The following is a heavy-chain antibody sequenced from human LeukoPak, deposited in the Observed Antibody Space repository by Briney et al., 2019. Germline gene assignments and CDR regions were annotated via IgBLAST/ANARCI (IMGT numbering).Heavy chain of an antibody. CDR2: INPSGSTT. D-gene: IGHD1-1*01. Sequence: ASVEVSCKASGYTFTGYYMHWVRQAPGQGLEWMGMINPSGSTTTYAQKFQGRVTMTRDTSTSTVYMELSSLRSEDTAVYYCARETSDSWGQGTLVTVSS. CDR3: ARETSDS. J-gene: IGHJ5*01. V-gene: IGHV1-46*01. CDR1: GYTFTGYY.